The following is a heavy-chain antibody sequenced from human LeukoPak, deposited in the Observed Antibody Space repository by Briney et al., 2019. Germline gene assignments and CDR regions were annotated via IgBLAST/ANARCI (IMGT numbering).Heavy chain of an antibody. CDR2: IYTSGST. V-gene: IGHV4-4*09. D-gene: IGHD3-3*01. Sequence: SETLSLTCTVSGGSISSYYWSWIRQPPGKGLEWIGYIYTSGSTNYNPSLKSRVTISVDTSKNQFSLKLSSVTAADTAVYYCARVLLYYDFWSGYRGRSYYYYMDVWGKGTTVTVSS. CDR1: GGSISSYY. J-gene: IGHJ6*03. CDR3: ARVLLYYDFWSGYRGRSYYYYMDV.